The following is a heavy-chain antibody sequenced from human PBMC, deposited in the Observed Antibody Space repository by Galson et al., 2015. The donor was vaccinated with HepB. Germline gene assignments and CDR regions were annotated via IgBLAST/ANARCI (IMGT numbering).Heavy chain of an antibody. J-gene: IGHJ4*02. CDR2: IYYSGST. D-gene: IGHD2-15*01. CDR3: ASFGGSPTPHFDY. Sequence: TLSLTCTVSGGSISSGDYYWSWIRQPPGKGLEWIGYIYYSGSTYYSPSLKSRVSISVDTSKNQCSLKLSSVTAADTAVYYCASFGGSPTPHFDYWGRGTLVTVSS. V-gene: IGHV4-30-4*01. CDR1: GGSISSGDYY.